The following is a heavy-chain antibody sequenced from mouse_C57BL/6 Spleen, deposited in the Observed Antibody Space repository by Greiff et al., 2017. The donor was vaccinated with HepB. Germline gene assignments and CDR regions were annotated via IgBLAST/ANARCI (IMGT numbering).Heavy chain of an antibody. CDR3: ARRDLLLPYFAV. Sequence: EVQLQQSGAELVKPGASVKLSCTASGFNIKDYYMHWVKQRTEQGLEWIGRIDPEDGETKYAPKFKGKATMTADTSSNTAYLQLSSLTSEDTAVYYWARRDLLLPYFAVWGTGTTLTVSS. J-gene: IGHJ1*03. V-gene: IGHV14-2*01. CDR2: IDPEDGET. CDR1: GFNIKDYY. D-gene: IGHD1-1*01.